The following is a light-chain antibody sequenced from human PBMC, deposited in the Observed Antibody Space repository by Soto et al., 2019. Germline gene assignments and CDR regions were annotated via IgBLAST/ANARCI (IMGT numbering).Light chain of an antibody. CDR3: QQYHSYSWT. V-gene: IGKV1-5*01. CDR1: QSINNW. CDR2: DAS. Sequence: DVQMTQSPSTLSASVGDRATITCRASQSINNWLAWYQQKPGKGPKLLIYDASGLQTGVPSRFGGSGSGTEFTLTINNLQPDDFATYYCQQYHSYSWTFGQGTKVEIK. J-gene: IGKJ1*01.